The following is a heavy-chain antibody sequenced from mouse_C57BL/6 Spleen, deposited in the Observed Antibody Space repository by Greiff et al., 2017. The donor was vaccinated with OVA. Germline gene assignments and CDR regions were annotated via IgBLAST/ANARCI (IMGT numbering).Heavy chain of an antibody. CDR1: GFTFSDYY. CDR2: ISNGGGST. J-gene: IGHJ2*01. V-gene: IGHV5-12*01. D-gene: IGHD1-1*01. Sequence: EVQVVESGGGLVQPGGSLKLSCAASGFTFSDYYMYWVRQTPEKRLEWVAYISNGGGSTYYPDTVKGRFTISRDNAKNTLYLQMIRLKSEDTAMYYCARDGSSLFDYWGQGTTLTVSS. CDR3: ARDGSSLFDY.